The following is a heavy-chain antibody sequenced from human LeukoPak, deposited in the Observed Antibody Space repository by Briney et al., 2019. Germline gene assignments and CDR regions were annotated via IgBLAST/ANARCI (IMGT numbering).Heavy chain of an antibody. CDR2: ITETSLVT. CDR3: ARAGFCSTTTCYNPFDY. Sequence: GGSLRLSCAAPGFTFTNSAMTWVRQSPGKGLEWVSGITETSLVTFYADSARGRFTISRDNSRNTLYLQVDSLRAEDTAVYYCARAGFCSTTTCYNPFDYWGQGTRVTVSS. V-gene: IGHV3-23*01. D-gene: IGHD2-2*01. CDR1: GFTFTNSA. J-gene: IGHJ4*02.